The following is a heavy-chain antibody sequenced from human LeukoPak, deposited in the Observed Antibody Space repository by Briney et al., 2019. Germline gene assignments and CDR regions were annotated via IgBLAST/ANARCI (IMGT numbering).Heavy chain of an antibody. D-gene: IGHD3-22*01. CDR3: ARASYYYDSSGYPGYYFDY. CDR2: INPNSGGT. V-gene: IGHV1-2*02. Sequence: ASVKVSCKASGYTFTDYYMHWVRQAPGQGLEWMGWINPNSGGTNYAQKFQGKVTMTRDTSISTAYMELSRLRSDDTAVYYCARASYYYDSSGYPGYYFDYWGQGTLVTVSS. CDR1: GYTFTDYY. J-gene: IGHJ4*02.